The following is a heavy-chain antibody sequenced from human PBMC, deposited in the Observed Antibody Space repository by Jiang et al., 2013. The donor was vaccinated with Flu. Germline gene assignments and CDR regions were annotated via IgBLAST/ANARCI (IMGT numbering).Heavy chain of an antibody. J-gene: IGHJ4*02. CDR1: GFTFSSYA. CDR2: ISSTGSST. D-gene: IGHD3-3*01. Sequence: PGGSLRLSCAASGFTFSSYAMSWVRQAPGKGLEWVSTISSTGSSTFHADSVMGRFTISRDISKSTLYLQMNRLRAEDTAVYYCAKDATGRDNDFWSGYFYDYWGQGTLVTVSS. CDR3: AKDATGRDNDFWSGYFYDY. V-gene: IGHV3-23*01.